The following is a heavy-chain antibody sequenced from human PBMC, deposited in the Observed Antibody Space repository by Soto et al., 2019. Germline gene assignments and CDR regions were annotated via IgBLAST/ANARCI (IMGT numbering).Heavy chain of an antibody. J-gene: IGHJ3*02. Sequence: SETLSLTCTVSGGSISSSSYYWGWIRQPPGKGLEWIGSIYYSGSTYYNPSLKSRVTISVDTSKNQCSLKLSSVTAADTAVYYCARKKRITIFGVVIPDAFDIWGQGTMVTVSS. CDR2: IYYSGST. CDR3: ARKKRITIFGVVIPDAFDI. V-gene: IGHV4-39*01. D-gene: IGHD3-3*01. CDR1: GGSISSSSYY.